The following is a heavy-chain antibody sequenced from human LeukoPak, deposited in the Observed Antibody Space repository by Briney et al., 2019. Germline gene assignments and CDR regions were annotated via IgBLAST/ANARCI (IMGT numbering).Heavy chain of an antibody. CDR2: MNPNSGNT. V-gene: IGHV1-8*01. J-gene: IGHJ5*02. Sequence: GASVKVSCKASGYTFTSYDINWVRQATGQGLEWMGWMNPNSGNTGYAQKFQGRVTMTRNTSVSTAYMELSSLRSEDTAVYYCARGVGVGTWFGENPPFDPWGQGTLVTVSS. CDR1: GYTFTSYD. CDR3: ARGVGVGTWFGENPPFDP. D-gene: IGHD3-10*01.